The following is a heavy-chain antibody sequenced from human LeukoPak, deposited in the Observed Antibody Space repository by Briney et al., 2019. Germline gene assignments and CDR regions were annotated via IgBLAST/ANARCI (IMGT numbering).Heavy chain of an antibody. CDR2: IFPIFGTA. V-gene: IGHV1-69*13. Sequence: ASVKVSCKASGGTFSSYAISWVRQAPGQGLEWMGGIFPIFGTANYAQKFQGRVTITADESTSTAYMELSSLRSEDTAVYYCASVGGYDSSGYFSRFFVPQMDVWGQGTTVTVSS. CDR3: ASVGGYDSSGYFSRFFVPQMDV. D-gene: IGHD3-22*01. J-gene: IGHJ6*02. CDR1: GGTFSSYA.